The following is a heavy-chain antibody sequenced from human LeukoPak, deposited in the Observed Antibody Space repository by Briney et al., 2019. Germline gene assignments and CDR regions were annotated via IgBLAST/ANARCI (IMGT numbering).Heavy chain of an antibody. CDR2: INSDGSST. CDR3: ARDRSIEDAFDI. D-gene: IGHD3-3*02. Sequence: PGGSLRLSCAASGFTFGSYWMHWVRQAPGKGLVWVSCINSDGSSTTYADSVKGRFAISRDNAKNTLFLQMNSLSPEDTAVYYCARDRSIEDAFDIWGQGTMVTVSS. J-gene: IGHJ3*02. V-gene: IGHV3-74*03. CDR1: GFTFGSYW.